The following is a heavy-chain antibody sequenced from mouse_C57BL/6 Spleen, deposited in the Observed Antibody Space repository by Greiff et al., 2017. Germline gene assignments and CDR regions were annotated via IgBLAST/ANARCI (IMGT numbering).Heavy chain of an antibody. CDR2: IYPRDGST. J-gene: IGHJ4*01. CDR3: ARGHYYGSSYDAMDY. Sequence: QVQLKESDAELVKPGASVKISCKVSGYTFTDHTIHWMKQRPEQGLEWIGYIYPRDGSTKYNEKFKGKATLTADKSSSTAYMHLNSLTSEDSAVYFWARGHYYGSSYDAMDYWGQGTSVTVSS. V-gene: IGHV1-78*01. D-gene: IGHD1-1*01. CDR1: GYTFTDHT.